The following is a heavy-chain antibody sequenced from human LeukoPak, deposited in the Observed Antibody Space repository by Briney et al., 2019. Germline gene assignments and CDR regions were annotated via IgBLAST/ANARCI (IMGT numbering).Heavy chain of an antibody. J-gene: IGHJ6*03. CDR3: AKVSPYDYDSSGYYYDYYYYMDV. V-gene: IGHV3-23*01. CDR1: GFTFSSYA. D-gene: IGHD3-22*01. CDR2: ISGSGGST. Sequence: PRGSLRLSCAASGFTFSSYAMSWVRQAPGKGLEWVSAISGSGGSTYYADSVKGRFTISRDNSKNTLYLQMNSLRAEDTAVYYCAKVSPYDYDSSGYYYDYYYYMDVWGKGTTVTVSS.